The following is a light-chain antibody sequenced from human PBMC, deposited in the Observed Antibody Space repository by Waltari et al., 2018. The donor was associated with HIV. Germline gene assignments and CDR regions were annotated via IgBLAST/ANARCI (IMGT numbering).Light chain of an antibody. V-gene: IGLV3-21*04. J-gene: IGLJ3*02. CDR3: QVWDTSSDHGV. CDR2: DDS. Sequence: SYVLTQPPSVSVAPGKTARITCGGNKIGSKSVNWNQQKPGQAPVLVIYDDSDRPSGIPERFSGSNSGNTATLTISRVEAGDEADYYCQVWDTSSDHGVFGGGTKLTVL. CDR1: KIGSKS.